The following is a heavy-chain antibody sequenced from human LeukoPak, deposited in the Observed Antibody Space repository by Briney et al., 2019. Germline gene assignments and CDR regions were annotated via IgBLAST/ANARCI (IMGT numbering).Heavy chain of an antibody. J-gene: IGHJ4*02. D-gene: IGHD5-18*01. CDR2: IYPGDSDT. Sequence: GESLKISCKGSGYGFTRSWIGGVRQMPGKSLGWMGIIYPGDSDTRYSPSFQGQVPISADKSISTAYLQWSSLKASDTAMYSCTLNAADTALDYWGQGTLVTVSS. CDR1: GYGFTRSW. V-gene: IGHV5-51*01. CDR3: TLNAADTALDY.